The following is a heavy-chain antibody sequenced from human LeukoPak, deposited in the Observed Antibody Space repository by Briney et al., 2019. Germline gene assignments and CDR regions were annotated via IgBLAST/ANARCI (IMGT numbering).Heavy chain of an antibody. D-gene: IGHD5-12*01. CDR2: MNPNSGNT. Sequence: GASVKVSCKASGYTFTSYDINWVRQATGQGLEWMGWMNPNSGNTGYAQKFQGRVTMTRNTSISTAYMELSSVRSEDTAVYYCARGNSGYENYYYYYYMDVWGKGTTVTISS. V-gene: IGHV1-8*01. J-gene: IGHJ6*03. CDR1: GYTFTSYD. CDR3: ARGNSGYENYYYYYYMDV.